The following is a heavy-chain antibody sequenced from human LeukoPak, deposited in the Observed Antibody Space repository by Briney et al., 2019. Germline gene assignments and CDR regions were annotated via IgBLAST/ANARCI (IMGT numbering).Heavy chain of an antibody. CDR1: GFTSSNYA. V-gene: IGHV3-23*01. CDR2: FSGNDGST. Sequence: GGSLRLSCATSGFTSSNYAIDWVRQAPGKGLEWVSAFSGNDGSTYYADSVRGRFTISRDNSKHTLYLQMTSLRAEDTAVYYCAKMTPRSYHMDVWGKGTTVTVSS. J-gene: IGHJ6*03. CDR3: AKMTPRSYHMDV.